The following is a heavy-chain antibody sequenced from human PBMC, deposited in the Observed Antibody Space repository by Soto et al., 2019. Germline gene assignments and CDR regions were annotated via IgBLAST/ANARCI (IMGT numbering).Heavy chain of an antibody. CDR3: AKAQDSSGYSDY. CDR2: ISGSGGST. CDR1: GFTFSSYA. J-gene: IGHJ4*02. D-gene: IGHD3-22*01. V-gene: IGHV3-23*01. Sequence: EVQLLESGGGLVQPGGSLRLSCAASGFTFSSYAMSWVRQAPGKGLGWVSAISGSGGSTYYADSVKGRFTISRDNSKNTLYLQMNSLRAEDTAVYYCAKAQDSSGYSDYWGQGTLVTVSS.